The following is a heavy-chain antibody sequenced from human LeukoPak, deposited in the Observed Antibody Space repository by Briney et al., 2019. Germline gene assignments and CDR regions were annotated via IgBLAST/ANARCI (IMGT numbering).Heavy chain of an antibody. D-gene: IGHD1-1*01. J-gene: IGHJ5*02. CDR1: GGSISSYC. V-gene: IGHV4-59*01. CDR3: AREVHPTTPLANWFDP. CDR2: IYYSGST. Sequence: SETLSLTCTVSGGSISSYCWSWIRQPPAKGLEWIGYIYYSGSTNYNPSLKSRVTVSVDTSKNQFSLKVSSVTAADTAVYYCAREVHPTTPLANWFDPWGQGTLVTVSS.